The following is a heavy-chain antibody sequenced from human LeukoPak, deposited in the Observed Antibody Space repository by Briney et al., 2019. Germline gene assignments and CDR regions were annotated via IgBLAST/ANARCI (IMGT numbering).Heavy chain of an antibody. CDR1: GGTFSSYA. Sequence: GASVKVSCKASGGTFSSYAISWVRQAPGQGLEWMGGIIPIFGTANYAQEFQGRVTITADESTSTAYMELSSLRSEDTAVYYCARGRDIVVVPAATTYYYYYMDVWGKGTTVTVSS. V-gene: IGHV1-69*13. CDR2: IIPIFGTA. J-gene: IGHJ6*03. D-gene: IGHD2-2*01. CDR3: ARGRDIVVVPAATTYYYYYMDV.